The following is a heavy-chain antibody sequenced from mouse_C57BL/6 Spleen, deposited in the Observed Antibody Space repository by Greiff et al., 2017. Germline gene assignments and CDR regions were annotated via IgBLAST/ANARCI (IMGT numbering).Heavy chain of an antibody. Sequence: QVQLQQSGPGLVQPSQSLSITCTVSGFSLTSYGVHWVRQSPGKGLEWLGVIWSGGSTDYNAAFISRLSISKDNSKSQVFFKMNSLQADDTAIYYCARNDDGPFDYRGQGTTRTVSS. V-gene: IGHV2-2*01. D-gene: IGHD2-3*01. J-gene: IGHJ2*01. CDR3: ARNDDGPFDY. CDR1: GFSLTSYG. CDR2: IWSGGST.